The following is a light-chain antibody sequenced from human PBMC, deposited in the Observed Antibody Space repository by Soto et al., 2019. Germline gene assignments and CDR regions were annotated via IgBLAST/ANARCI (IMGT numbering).Light chain of an antibody. J-gene: IGKJ1*01. Sequence: AIQMTQSPSSLSASVGARVTITCRARQSIRNDLGWYQQKPGKAPKLLVYGGSSLQSGVPSRFSGSGSGTEFTLTISSLQPEYFATYICLQDYNVPWTFGQGTKVEVK. CDR2: GGS. V-gene: IGKV1-6*01. CDR3: LQDYNVPWT. CDR1: QSIRND.